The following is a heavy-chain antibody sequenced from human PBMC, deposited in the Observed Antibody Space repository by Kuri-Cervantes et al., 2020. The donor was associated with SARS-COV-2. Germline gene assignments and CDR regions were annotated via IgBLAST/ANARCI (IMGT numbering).Heavy chain of an antibody. CDR3: ARVGDFWSGYYLPHFDY. V-gene: IGHV3-13*03. CDR2: IGTAGDT. Sequence: GESLKISCAACGFTFSSYDMHWVRQATGKGLEWVSAIGTAGDTYYPGSVKGQFTISRDNAKNSLYLQMNSLRAEDTAVYYCARVGDFWSGYYLPHFDYWGQGTLVTVSS. D-gene: IGHD3-3*01. CDR1: GFTFSSYD. J-gene: IGHJ4*02.